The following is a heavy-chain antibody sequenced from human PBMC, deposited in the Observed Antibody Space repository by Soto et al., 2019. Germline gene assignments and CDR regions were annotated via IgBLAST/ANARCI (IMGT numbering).Heavy chain of an antibody. D-gene: IGHD3-9*01. J-gene: IGHJ4*02. CDR2: ISGSGGST. V-gene: IGHV3-23*01. CDR3: AKDRARYFDWLPCIERVGANFDY. Sequence: EVQLLESGGGLVQPGGSLRLSCAASGFTFSSYAMSWVRQAPGKGLEWVSAISGSGGSTDYADSVKGRFTISRDNSKNTLYLQMNSLRAEDTAVYYCAKDRARYFDWLPCIERVGANFDYWGQGTLVTVSS. CDR1: GFTFSSYA.